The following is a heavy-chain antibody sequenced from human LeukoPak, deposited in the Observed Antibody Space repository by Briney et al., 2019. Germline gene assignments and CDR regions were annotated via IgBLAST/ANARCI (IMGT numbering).Heavy chain of an antibody. J-gene: IGHJ4*02. CDR3: AVDVIYESD. Sequence: ASVKVSCKASGFTFSNSAVQWVRQPRGQRLEWIGWIVVGSGNTNYAQKFQERVTITRDMSTSTAYMELSSLRSEDTAVYYCAVDVIYESDWGQGTLVTVSS. V-gene: IGHV1-58*01. CDR1: GFTFSNSA. D-gene: IGHD2/OR15-2a*01. CDR2: IVVGSGNT.